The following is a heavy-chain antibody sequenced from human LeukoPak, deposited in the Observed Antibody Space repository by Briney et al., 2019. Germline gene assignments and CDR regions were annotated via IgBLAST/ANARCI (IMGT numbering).Heavy chain of an antibody. D-gene: IGHD6-13*01. V-gene: IGHV3-11*06. J-gene: IGHJ4*02. CDR1: GFIFTDYY. CDR2: IDSGSTST. CDR3: ARKGSVYTSSWSCFDC. Sequence: GGSLRLSCAASGFIFTDYYMSWVRQAPGKGLEWVSFIDSGSTSTKYADSVKGRFSISRDNAKNTLYLHMNSLRAEDTAVYYCARKGSVYTSSWSCFDCWGQGTLVTVSS.